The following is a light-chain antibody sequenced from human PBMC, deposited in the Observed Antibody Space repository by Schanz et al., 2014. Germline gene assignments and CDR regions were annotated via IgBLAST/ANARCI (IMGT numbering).Light chain of an antibody. CDR3: SSYRDNRNPPWV. V-gene: IGLV2-14*01. Sequence: QSALTQPASVSGSPGQSITISCTGTSSDVGGYNYVSWYQQHPGEAPKLMIYDVSNRPSGVSNRFSGSKSGNTASLTISGLQAEDEADYYCSSYRDNRNPPWVFGGGTKLTVL. J-gene: IGLJ3*02. CDR2: DVS. CDR1: SSDVGGYNY.